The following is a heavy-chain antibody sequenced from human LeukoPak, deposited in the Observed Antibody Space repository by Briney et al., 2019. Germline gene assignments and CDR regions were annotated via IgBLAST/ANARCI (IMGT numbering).Heavy chain of an antibody. Sequence: GGSLRLSCEASGFTFDDYAMHWVRQPPGKGLEWVSGISWNSGSIGYADSVKGRFTISRDNAKSSLYLQMNSLRAEDTALYYCAKDIHYDSSGCFDYWGQGTLVTVSS. CDR2: ISWNSGSI. CDR1: GFTFDDYA. J-gene: IGHJ4*02. D-gene: IGHD3-22*01. CDR3: AKDIHYDSSGCFDY. V-gene: IGHV3-9*01.